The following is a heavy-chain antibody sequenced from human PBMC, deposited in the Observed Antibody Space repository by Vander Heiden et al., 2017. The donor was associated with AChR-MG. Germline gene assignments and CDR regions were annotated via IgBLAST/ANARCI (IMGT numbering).Heavy chain of an antibody. CDR1: GFTVSTYT. CDR2: ISDDGSDK. J-gene: IGHJ4*02. CDR3: ASGASGY. V-gene: IGHV3-30-3*01. D-gene: IGHD6-25*01. Sequence: QVQLVESGGGVVQPGRSLRLSCAASGFTVSTYTMDWVRQAPGKGLEWVAVISDDGSDKYYADSVKGRFTIYRDNSKNTLYLLMNSLRAEDTAVYYCASGASGYWGQGTLVTVSS.